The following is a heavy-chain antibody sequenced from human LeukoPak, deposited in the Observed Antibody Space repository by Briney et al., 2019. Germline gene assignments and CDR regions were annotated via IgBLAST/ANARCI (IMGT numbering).Heavy chain of an antibody. V-gene: IGHV3-9*01. J-gene: IGHJ4*02. CDR2: ISWNSGSI. D-gene: IGHD6-13*01. Sequence: GGSLRLSCAASGFTFDDYAMHWVRQAPGKGLEGVSGISWNSGSIGYADSVKGGFTISRDNAKNSLYLQMNSLRAEDTALYYCAKGSAVTFDYWGQGTLVTVSS. CDR3: AKGSAVTFDY. CDR1: GFTFDDYA.